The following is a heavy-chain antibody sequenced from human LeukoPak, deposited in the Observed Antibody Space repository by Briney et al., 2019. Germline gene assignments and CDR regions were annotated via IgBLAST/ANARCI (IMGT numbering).Heavy chain of an antibody. D-gene: IGHD6-13*01. Sequence: ASVKVSCKASGGTFSSYAISWVRQAPGQGLEWMGGIIPIFGTANYAQKFQGRVTITADESTSTAYMELSSLRSEDTAVYYCASHHSGHGYSSSWYSRSLDYWGQGTLVTVSS. V-gene: IGHV1-69*13. CDR3: ASHHSGHGYSSSWYSRSLDY. CDR1: GGTFSSYA. J-gene: IGHJ4*02. CDR2: IIPIFGTA.